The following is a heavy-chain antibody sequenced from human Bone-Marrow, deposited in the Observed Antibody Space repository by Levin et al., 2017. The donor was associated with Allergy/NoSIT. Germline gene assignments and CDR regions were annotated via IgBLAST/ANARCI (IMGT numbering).Heavy chain of an antibody. CDR1: GYSISDYY. V-gene: IGHV4-38-2*01. CDR3: ARHGGFCSGGRCYGGNYYYDLDV. J-gene: IGHJ6*02. Sequence: PSETLSLTCAVSGYSISDYYWGWIRQPPGKGLEWIGSIYHSGGTNYNPSFQGQVTISADTSITTAYLQWGSLKASDSAIYYCARHGGFCSGGRCYGGNYYYDLDVWGQGTTVTVSS. CDR2: IYHSGGT. D-gene: IGHD2-15*01.